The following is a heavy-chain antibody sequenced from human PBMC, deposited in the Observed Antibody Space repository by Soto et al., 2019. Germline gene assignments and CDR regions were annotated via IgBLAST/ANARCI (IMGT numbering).Heavy chain of an antibody. V-gene: IGHV3-30*18. J-gene: IGHJ4*02. CDR1: GFTFSSYG. CDR2: ISYDGSNK. D-gene: IGHD5-18*01. Sequence: GGSLRLSCAASGFTFSSYGMHWVRRAPGKGLEWVAVISYDGSNKYYADSVKGRFTISRDNSKNTLYLQMNSLRAEDTAVYYCANTNVDTAMVTSHYFDYWGQGTLVTVSS. CDR3: ANTNVDTAMVTSHYFDY.